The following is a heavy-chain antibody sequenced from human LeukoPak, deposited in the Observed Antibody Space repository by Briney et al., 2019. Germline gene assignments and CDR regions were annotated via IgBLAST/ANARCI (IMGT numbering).Heavy chain of an antibody. J-gene: IGHJ3*02. D-gene: IGHD3-10*01. V-gene: IGHV3-74*01. CDR2: INSDGSST. Sequence: QPGGSLRLSCAASGFTFNSYWMHWVRQAPGKGLVWVSRINSDGSSTSYADSVKGRFTISRDNAKNTLYLQMNSLRAEDTAVYYCGRVVYSRFGELLCEYGAFYIWGQGTMVTVSS. CDR3: GRVVYSRFGELLCEYGAFYI. CDR1: GFTFNSYW.